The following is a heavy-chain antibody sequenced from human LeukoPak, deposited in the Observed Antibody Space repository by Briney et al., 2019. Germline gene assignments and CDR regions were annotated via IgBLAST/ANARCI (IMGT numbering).Heavy chain of an antibody. J-gene: IGHJ4*02. D-gene: IGHD3-22*01. CDR3: ARERPYYYDSSGYYYVARSLDY. V-gene: IGHV3-7*03. CDR1: GFTFSSYW. Sequence: PGGSLRLSCAASGFTFSSYWMSWVRQAPGKGLEWVVNIKQDGSEKYYVDSVKGRFTVSRDNAKNSLYLQMNSLRAEDTAVYYCARERPYYYDSSGYYYVARSLDYWGQGTLVTVSS. CDR2: IKQDGSEK.